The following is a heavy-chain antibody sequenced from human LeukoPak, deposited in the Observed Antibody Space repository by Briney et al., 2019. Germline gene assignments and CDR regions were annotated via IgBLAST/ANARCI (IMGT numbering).Heavy chain of an antibody. CDR3: ARDRQAGYPFDP. CDR2: ISAYNGNT. J-gene: IGHJ5*02. Sequence: ASVTVSCKASGYTFTSYGISWVRQAPGQGLEWMGWISAYNGNTNYAQKLQGRVTMTTDTSTSTASMELRRLRYDDTAVYYCARDRQAGYPFDPWGQGTLVTVSS. D-gene: IGHD6-13*01. V-gene: IGHV1-18*01. CDR1: GYTFTSYG.